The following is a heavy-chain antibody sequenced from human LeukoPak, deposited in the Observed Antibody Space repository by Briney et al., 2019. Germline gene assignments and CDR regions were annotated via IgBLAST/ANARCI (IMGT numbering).Heavy chain of an antibody. CDR1: GGTFSSYA. V-gene: IGHV1-69*13. CDR3: ARAPRWVNNWFDP. Sequence: SVKVSCKACGGTFSSYAISWVRQAPGQGLDWMGGIIPIFGTANYAQKFQGRVTITADESTSTAYMELSSLRSEDTAVYYCARAPRWVNNWFDPWGQGTLVTVSS. D-gene: IGHD3-16*01. CDR2: IIPIFGTA. J-gene: IGHJ5*02.